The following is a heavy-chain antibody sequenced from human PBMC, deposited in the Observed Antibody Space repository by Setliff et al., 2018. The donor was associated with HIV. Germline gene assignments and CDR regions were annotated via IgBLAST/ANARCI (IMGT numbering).Heavy chain of an antibody. CDR2: IIPIFGTA. D-gene: IGHD1-26*01. CDR3: AAGTPWELGY. J-gene: IGHJ4*02. V-gene: IGHV1-69*05. CDR1: GGTFSSYA. Sequence: SVKVSCKASGGTFSSYAISWVRQAPGQGLEWMGGIIPIFGTANYAQKFQGRVTITTDESTSTAYMELSSLRSEDTALYYCAAGTPWELGYWGQGTPVTVSS.